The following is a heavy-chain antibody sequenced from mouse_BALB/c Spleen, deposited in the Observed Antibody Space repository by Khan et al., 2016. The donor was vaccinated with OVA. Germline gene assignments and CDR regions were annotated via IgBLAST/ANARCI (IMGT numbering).Heavy chain of an antibody. CDR1: GFTFSNYA. V-gene: IGHV5-6-5*01. CDR3: ARDYWFTY. Sequence: EVGLVESGGGLVKPGGSLKLSCAASGFTFSNYAMSWVRQTPEKRLEWVASISSGGSTYYPDSVKGRFTISRDNARNILYLQMSSLRSEDTAMYYCARDYWFTYWGQGTLVTVST. CDR2: ISSGGST. J-gene: IGHJ3*01.